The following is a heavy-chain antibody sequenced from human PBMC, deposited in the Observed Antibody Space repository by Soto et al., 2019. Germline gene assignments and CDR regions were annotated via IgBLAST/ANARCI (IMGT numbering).Heavy chain of an antibody. D-gene: IGHD5-12*01. Sequence: PSETLSLTCTVSGVSISSSAYYWTWIRQHPGKGLEWIGYIYYSGNTYYNPSLESRVSISLDTSKKQFSLNLSSVTAADTAVFYCARARRDGYNYFDSWGQGTLVTVSS. V-gene: IGHV4-31*03. CDR2: IYYSGNT. CDR3: ARARRDGYNYFDS. J-gene: IGHJ4*02. CDR1: GVSISSSAYY.